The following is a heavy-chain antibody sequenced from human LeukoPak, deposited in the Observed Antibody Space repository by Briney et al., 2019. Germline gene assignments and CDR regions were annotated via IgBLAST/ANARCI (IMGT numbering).Heavy chain of an antibody. Sequence: ASVKVSCKASGYTFSSYALHWVRQAPGQRPEWMGWINAGNGNTKYSQKFQGRVTITRDTSASTAYMELSSLRSEDTAVYYCAGDLLSGDSPYFDYWGQGTLVTVSS. D-gene: IGHD2-15*01. CDR2: INAGNGNT. V-gene: IGHV1-3*01. J-gene: IGHJ4*02. CDR1: GYTFSSYA. CDR3: AGDLLSGDSPYFDY.